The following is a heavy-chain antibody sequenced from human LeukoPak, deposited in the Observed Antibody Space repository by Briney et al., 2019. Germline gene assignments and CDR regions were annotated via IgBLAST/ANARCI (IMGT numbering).Heavy chain of an antibody. J-gene: IGHJ4*02. V-gene: IGHV5-51*01. CDR2: IYPGDSDT. CDR3: ARRGSGDTAMLYYFDY. D-gene: IGHD5-18*01. Sequence: GESLKISCKGSGYSFTSYWIGWVRQMPGKGLEWMEIIYPGDSDTRYSPSFQGQVTISADKSISTAYLQWSSLKASDTAMYYCARRGSGDTAMLYYFDYWGQGTLVTVSS. CDR1: GYSFTSYW.